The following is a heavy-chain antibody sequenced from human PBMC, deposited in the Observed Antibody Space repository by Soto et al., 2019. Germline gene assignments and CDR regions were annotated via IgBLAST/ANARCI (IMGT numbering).Heavy chain of an antibody. V-gene: IGHV1-69*01. Sequence: GASVKVSCKASGGTFSSYGISWVRQAPGQGLEWMGGIIPIFGTANYAQKFQGRVTITADESTSTAYMELSSLRSEDTAVYYCARDRVAVAGNSGYFDYWGQGTLVTVSS. CDR1: GGTFSSYG. J-gene: IGHJ4*02. D-gene: IGHD6-19*01. CDR3: ARDRVAVAGNSGYFDY. CDR2: IIPIFGTA.